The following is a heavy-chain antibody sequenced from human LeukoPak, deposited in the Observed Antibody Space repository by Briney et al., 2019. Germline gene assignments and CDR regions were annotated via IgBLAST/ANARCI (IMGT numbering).Heavy chain of an antibody. Sequence: GGSLRLSCAASGFSFSTYGMNWVRQAPGKGLEWVSSIGGSGRSIYYAGSVKGRFTISRDNAKDSLYLQMNSLRAEDTAVYYCAREDYGGNAEAFDIWGQGTMVTVSS. D-gene: IGHD4-23*01. J-gene: IGHJ3*02. CDR3: AREDYGGNAEAFDI. CDR2: IGGSGRSI. V-gene: IGHV3-21*01. CDR1: GFSFSTYG.